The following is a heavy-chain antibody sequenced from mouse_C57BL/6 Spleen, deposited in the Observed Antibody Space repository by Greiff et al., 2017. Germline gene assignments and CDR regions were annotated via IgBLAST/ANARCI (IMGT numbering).Heavy chain of an antibody. CDR3: ARSGGNYVVFAY. CDR2: ILPGSGST. J-gene: IGHJ3*01. V-gene: IGHV1-9*01. Sequence: QVQLKQSGAELMKPGASVKLSCKATGYTFTGYWIEWVKQRPGHGLEWIGEILPGSGSTNYNEKFKGKATFTAATASNTAYMQLSSLTTEVSAIYYCARSGGNYVVFAYWGQGTLVTVSA. CDR1: GYTFTGYW. D-gene: IGHD2-1*01.